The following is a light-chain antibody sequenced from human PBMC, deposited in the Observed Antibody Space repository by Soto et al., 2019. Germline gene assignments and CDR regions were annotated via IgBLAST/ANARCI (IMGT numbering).Light chain of an antibody. Sequence: DIQMTQSPSSLSASVGDRVTITCRASRGIGNYLAWYQQKPGKVPKPLIYAAFILQSGVPSRFSGSGSGTDFTLTISSLQPEDVATYYCQKFNSAPFPFGGGTKVDIK. CDR3: QKFNSAPFP. CDR2: AAF. V-gene: IGKV1-27*01. J-gene: IGKJ4*01. CDR1: RGIGNY.